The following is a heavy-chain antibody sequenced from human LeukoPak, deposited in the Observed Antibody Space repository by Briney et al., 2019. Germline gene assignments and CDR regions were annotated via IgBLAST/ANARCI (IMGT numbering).Heavy chain of an antibody. D-gene: IGHD3-22*01. CDR3: ARRRYYDSTGYLD. V-gene: IGHV4-34*01. Sequence: SSETLSLTCAVSGGSFSDYHWSWIRQPPGKGLEWIGEINHSGSTYYNPSLKSRVTISVDTSKNQFSLKLSSVTAADTAVYYCARRRYYDSTGYLDWGQGTLVTVSS. CDR1: GGSFSDYH. CDR2: INHSGST. J-gene: IGHJ1*01.